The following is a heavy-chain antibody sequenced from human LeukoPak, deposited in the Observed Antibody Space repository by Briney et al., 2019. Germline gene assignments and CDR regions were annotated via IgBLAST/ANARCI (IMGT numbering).Heavy chain of an antibody. V-gene: IGHV3-30-3*01. CDR3: ARSGYSGRFPAYFDC. CDR1: GFTFRSYA. Sequence: PGRSLRLSCAASGFTFRSYAMHWVRQAPGKGLEWVAVISNDGSSEYYGDSVKGRFTISRDNSKDTLYLQMNSLRAEDTAVYYCARSGYSGRFPAYFDCWGQETLVTVSS. CDR2: ISNDGSSE. J-gene: IGHJ4*02. D-gene: IGHD1-26*01.